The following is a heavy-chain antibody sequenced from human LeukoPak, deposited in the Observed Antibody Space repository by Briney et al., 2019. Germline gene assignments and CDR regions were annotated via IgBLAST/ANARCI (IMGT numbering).Heavy chain of an antibody. CDR1: GGSISSSTYY. D-gene: IGHD3-10*01. J-gene: IGHJ6*03. CDR2: IYYSGHA. Sequence: SETLSLTCTVSGGSISSSTYYWGWIRQPPGKGLEWIGNIYYSGHAYHNPSLKSRVTISVDTSKNQFSLRLSSVTAADTAVYYCASVRRGFGEFSKYYSYYYMDVWGKGTTVTISS. V-gene: IGHV4-39*01. CDR3: ASVRRGFGEFSKYYSYYYMDV.